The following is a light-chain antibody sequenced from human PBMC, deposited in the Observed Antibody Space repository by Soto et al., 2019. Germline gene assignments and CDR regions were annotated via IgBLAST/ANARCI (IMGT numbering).Light chain of an antibody. CDR1: QIIVHNDGNTY. CDR3: MQATQSPLV. J-gene: IGKJ1*01. Sequence: DIVMTQTQISSPVNLGQAASISCRSSQIIVHNDGNTYLSWFQQRPGQSPRLLIYKVSDRFSGVPDRFGGSGAWTDCTLKISRLEAEDFGVYYCMQATQSPLVFGQGTKVE. CDR2: KVS. V-gene: IGKV2-24*01.